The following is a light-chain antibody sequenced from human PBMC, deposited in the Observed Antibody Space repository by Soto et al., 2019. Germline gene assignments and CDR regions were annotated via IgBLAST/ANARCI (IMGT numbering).Light chain of an antibody. Sequence: QSVLTQPPSVSAAPGQKVTISCSGSSSNMGNNYVSWYQQLPGTAPKLLIYDTIRRPSGIPDRFSGSKSGTSATLDITGLQTGDEADYYCGMWDSSLRLVVFGGGTKVTVL. CDR2: DTI. CDR1: SSNMGNNY. J-gene: IGLJ2*01. CDR3: GMWDSSLRLVV. V-gene: IGLV1-51*01.